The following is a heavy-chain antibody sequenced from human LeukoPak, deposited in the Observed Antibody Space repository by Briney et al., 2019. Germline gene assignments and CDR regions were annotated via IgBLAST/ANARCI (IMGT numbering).Heavy chain of an antibody. J-gene: IGHJ4*02. CDR3: TTRGTASVMYYFDY. Sequence: GGSLRLSCAASGFTFSNAWMIWVRQAPGKGLEWVGRIKSKTDGGTTDYAAPVKGRFTISRDDSKNTLYLQMNSLKTEDTAVYYCTTRGTASVMYYFDYWGQGTLVTVSS. D-gene: IGHD5-18*01. V-gene: IGHV3-15*07. CDR1: GFTFSNAW. CDR2: IKSKTDGGTT.